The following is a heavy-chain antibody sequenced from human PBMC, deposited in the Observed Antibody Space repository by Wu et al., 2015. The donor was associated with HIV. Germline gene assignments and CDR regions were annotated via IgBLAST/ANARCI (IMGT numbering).Heavy chain of an antibody. CDR1: GYTFTGYY. CDR3: ARGSNYCSSTSCYADYYYYYMDV. J-gene: IGHJ6*03. CDR2: INPNSGGT. V-gene: IGHV1-2*02. D-gene: IGHD2-2*01. Sequence: QVQLVQSGAEVKKPGASVKVSCKASGYTFTGYYMHWVRQAPGQGLEWMGWINPNSGGTNYAQKFQGRVTMTRDTSISTAYMELSRLRSDDTAVYYCARGSNYCSSTSCYADYYYYYMDVWGKGTTVTVSS.